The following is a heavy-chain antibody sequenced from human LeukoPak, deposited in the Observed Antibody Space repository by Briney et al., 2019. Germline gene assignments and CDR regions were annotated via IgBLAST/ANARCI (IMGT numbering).Heavy chain of an antibody. Sequence: PSETLSLTCTVSGGSISSSSYYWGWIRQPPGKGLECIGSIYYSGSTYYNPSLKSRVTISVDTSKNQFSLKLSSVTAADTAEYYCAREYGFGETRFDYWGQGTLVTVSS. V-gene: IGHV4-39*07. CDR3: AREYGFGETRFDY. J-gene: IGHJ4*02. CDR2: IYYSGST. D-gene: IGHD3-10*01. CDR1: GGSISSSSYY.